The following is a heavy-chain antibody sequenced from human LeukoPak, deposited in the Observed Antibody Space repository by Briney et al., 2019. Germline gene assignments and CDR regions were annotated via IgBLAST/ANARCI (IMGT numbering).Heavy chain of an antibody. CDR1: GFTFSSYG. CDR2: ISYDGSNK. CDR3: AKGNAVAGNEYFQH. V-gene: IGHV3-30*18. J-gene: IGHJ1*01. Sequence: GGSLRLSCAASGFTFSSYGMRWVRQAPGKGLEWVAVISYDGSNKYYADSVKGRFTISRDDSKNTLYLQMNSLRAEDTAVYYCAKGNAVAGNEYFQHWGQGTLVTVSS. D-gene: IGHD6-19*01.